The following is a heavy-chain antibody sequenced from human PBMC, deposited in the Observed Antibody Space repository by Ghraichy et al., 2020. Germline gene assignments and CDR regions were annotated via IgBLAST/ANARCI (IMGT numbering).Heavy chain of an antibody. CDR1: GGSFSGYY. D-gene: IGHD6-19*01. CDR2: INHSGST. CDR3: ARGVKIGVAGTKNPYYYYMDV. J-gene: IGHJ6*03. Sequence: GSLRLSCAVYGGSFSGYYWSWIRQPPGKGLEWIGEINHSGSTNYNPSLKSRVTISVDTSKNQFSLKLSSVTAADTAVYYCARGVKIGVAGTKNPYYYYMDVWGKGTTVTVSS. V-gene: IGHV4-34*01.